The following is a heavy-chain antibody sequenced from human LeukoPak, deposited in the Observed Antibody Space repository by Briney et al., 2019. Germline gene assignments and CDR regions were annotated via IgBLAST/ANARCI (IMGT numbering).Heavy chain of an antibody. D-gene: IGHD1-26*01. V-gene: IGHV3-7*01. CDR3: AKGGWLDN. Sequence: GGSLSLSCTASGFTFSRLWMSWVRQAPGKGLEWVAKINEDGSVEYYVDSVKGRVTISRDNAKTSVSLQLNSLRVEDTAVYYCAKGGWLDNWGQGTLVIVSS. CDR2: INEDGSVE. CDR1: GFTFSRLW. J-gene: IGHJ4*02.